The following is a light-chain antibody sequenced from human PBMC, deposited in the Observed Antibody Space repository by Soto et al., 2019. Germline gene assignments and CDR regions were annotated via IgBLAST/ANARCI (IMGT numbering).Light chain of an antibody. Sequence: QSALTQPASVSGSPGQSVTISCTGTSSDIGAYDYVSWYQQYPGKAPKLVISYVDDRPSGVSDRFSGSKSGNTASLTISGLQAEDEADYYCSSNTTTTPVIFGGGTKVTVL. CDR3: SSNTTTTPVI. CDR2: YVD. CDR1: SSDIGAYDY. J-gene: IGLJ2*01. V-gene: IGLV2-14*03.